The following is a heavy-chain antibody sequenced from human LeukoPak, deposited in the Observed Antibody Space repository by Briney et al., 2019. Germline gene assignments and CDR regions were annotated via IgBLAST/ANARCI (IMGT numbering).Heavy chain of an antibody. CDR3: ARVYNWNQAADY. J-gene: IGHJ4*02. CDR2: INHSGST. V-gene: IGHV4-34*01. CDR1: GGSFSGYY. Sequence: SSETLSLTRAVYGGSFSGYYWSWIRQPPGKGLEWIGEINHSGSTNYNPSLKSRVTISVDTSKNQFSLKLSSVTAADTAVYYCARVYNWNQAADYWGQGTLVTVSS. D-gene: IGHD1-20*01.